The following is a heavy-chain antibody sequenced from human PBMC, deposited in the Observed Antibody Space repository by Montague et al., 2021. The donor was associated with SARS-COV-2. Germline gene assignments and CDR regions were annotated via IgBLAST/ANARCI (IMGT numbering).Heavy chain of an antibody. CDR3: ARDVNTRMAMVVVVICYLDD. CDR2: IYYSGST. D-gene: IGHD3-22*01. Sequence: TLSLTCTVSGASISSGGFYWSWLRQPPGKGLEWIGCIYYSGSTYYNPSLKSRVTISVDTSKNQFSLKSSSVTAADTAVYYCARDVNTRMAMVVVVICYLDDWGQGTMVTVSS. J-gene: IGHJ4*02. V-gene: IGHV4-31*10. CDR1: GASISSGGFY.